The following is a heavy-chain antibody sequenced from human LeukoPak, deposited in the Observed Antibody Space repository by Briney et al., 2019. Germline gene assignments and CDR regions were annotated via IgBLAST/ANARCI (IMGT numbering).Heavy chain of an antibody. CDR1: GYTFTSYY. D-gene: IGHD2-21*01. J-gene: IGHJ3*02. V-gene: IGHV1-46*01. Sequence: GASVKVSCKASGYTFTSYYMHWVRQAPGQGLEWMGIINPSGGSTTYAQKFQGRLTMTSDMSTNTVYMELGSLRSEDTAVYYCARQSISARASAFDIWGQGTVVTVSS. CDR3: ARQSISARASAFDI. CDR2: INPSGGST.